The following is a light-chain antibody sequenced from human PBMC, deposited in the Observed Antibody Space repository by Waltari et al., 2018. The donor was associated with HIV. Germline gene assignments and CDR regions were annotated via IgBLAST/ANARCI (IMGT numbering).Light chain of an antibody. CDR3: SSYTSSSTLV. V-gene: IGLV2-14*01. CDR2: EVS. J-gene: IGLJ3*02. Sequence: QSALTQPASVSGSPGQSITISCTGTSSDVGGYNYVSWYQQHPGKAPKLMIYEVSMRPSGVLNRFSGSKSGNTASLTISGLQAEDEADYYCSSYTSSSTLVFGGGTKLTVL. CDR1: SSDVGGYNY.